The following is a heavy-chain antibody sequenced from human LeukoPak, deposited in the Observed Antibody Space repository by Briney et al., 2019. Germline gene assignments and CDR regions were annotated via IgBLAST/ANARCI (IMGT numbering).Heavy chain of an antibody. CDR2: IKEDGTET. Sequence: GGSLRLSCTNSGPTFNRDWMSWVRLAPGKGLEWVANIKEDGTETYYVDSVKGRFTISRDNAKNSLYLQMNSLRVEDTAVYYCAKEGRSLQTYWGQGTLVTVSS. CDR1: GPTFNRDW. D-gene: IGHD5-24*01. V-gene: IGHV3-7*03. CDR3: AKEGRSLQTY. J-gene: IGHJ4*02.